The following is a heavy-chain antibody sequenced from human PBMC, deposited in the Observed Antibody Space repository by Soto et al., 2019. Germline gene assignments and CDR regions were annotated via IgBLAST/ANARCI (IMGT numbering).Heavy chain of an antibody. CDR1: GFIFSSFE. J-gene: IGHJ3*02. Sequence: QLVESGGGLVQPGGSLRLSCAASGFIFSSFEMNWVRQAPGKGLEWVAYINSRGSTVYYADSVRGRFTVSRDNAKNSMYLQLNNLRTEDTAVYYCARDFETRFLESLYAFDIWGQGTVVTVSS. CDR3: ARDFETRFLESLYAFDI. V-gene: IGHV3-48*03. D-gene: IGHD3-3*01. CDR2: INSRGSTV.